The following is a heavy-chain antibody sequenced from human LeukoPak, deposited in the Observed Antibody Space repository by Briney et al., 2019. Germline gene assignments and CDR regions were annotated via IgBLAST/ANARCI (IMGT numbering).Heavy chain of an antibody. J-gene: IGHJ4*02. CDR1: GGSISSGGYY. CDR2: IYYSGST. V-gene: IGHV4-31*03. Sequence: SQTLSLTCTVSGGSISSGGYYWSWIRQHPGKGLEWIGYIYYSGSTYYNPSLKSRVTISVDTSKNQFSLKLSSVTAADTAVYYCARAVGSRAKYSSSSRFDYWGQGTLVTVSS. D-gene: IGHD6-6*01. CDR3: ARAVGSRAKYSSSSRFDY.